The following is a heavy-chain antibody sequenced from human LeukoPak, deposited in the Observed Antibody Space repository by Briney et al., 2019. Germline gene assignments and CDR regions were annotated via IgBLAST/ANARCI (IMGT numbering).Heavy chain of an antibody. Sequence: SETLSLTCTVSSGSMTDACWSWFRQAPGKGLEWLGFIHPNGLTEYSPPLRSRVSFSVATSKREATVRLSSVTASDTAVYYCTGEVYGRVVYFLDFWGQEPWSPSPQ. CDR2: IHPNGLT. D-gene: IGHD3-10*01. J-gene: IGHJ4*01. CDR3: TGEVYGRVVYFLDF. CDR1: SGSMTDAC. V-gene: IGHV4-59*12.